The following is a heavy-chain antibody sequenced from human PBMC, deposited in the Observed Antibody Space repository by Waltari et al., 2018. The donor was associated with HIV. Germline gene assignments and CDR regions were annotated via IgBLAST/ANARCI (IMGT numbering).Heavy chain of an antibody. D-gene: IGHD3-22*01. V-gene: IGHV4-34*01. Sequence: QVQLQQWGAGLLKPSETLSLTCAVYGGAFSGYYWSWLRQPPGKGLEWIGEINHSGSTNYNPSLKSRVTISVDTSKNQFSLKLSSVTAADTAVYYCARANIYYYDSSGYYYNFDYWGLGTLVTVSS. CDR3: ARANIYYYDSSGYYYNFDY. CDR2: INHSGST. CDR1: GGAFSGYY. J-gene: IGHJ4*02.